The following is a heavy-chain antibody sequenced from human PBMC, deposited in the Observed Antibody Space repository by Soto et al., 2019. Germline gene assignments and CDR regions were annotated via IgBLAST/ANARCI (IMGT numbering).Heavy chain of an antibody. CDR1: GYTFTSYG. V-gene: IGHV1-18*01. Sequence: ASVKVSCKASGYTFTSYGISWVRQAPGQGLEWMGWISAYNGNTNYAQKLQGRVTMTTDTSTSTAYMELRSLRSDDTAVYYCARGGRVDTIFGVADYFGYCGQRTLLTV. CDR3: ARGGRVDTIFGVADYFGY. CDR2: ISAYNGNT. J-gene: IGHJ4*02. D-gene: IGHD3-3*01.